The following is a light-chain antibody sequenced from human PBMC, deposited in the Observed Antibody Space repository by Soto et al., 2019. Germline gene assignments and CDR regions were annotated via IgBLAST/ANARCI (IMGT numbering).Light chain of an antibody. CDR1: QSISNW. CDR3: QQYSSYSPFT. Sequence: DIQMTQSPSTLSASVGDRVTVTCRVSQSISNWLAWYQQKPGKAPKLLIYDASSLESGVPSRFSGSGSGTEFTLSISSLQPDDFATYYCQQYSSYSPFTFGPGTKVDI. CDR2: DAS. J-gene: IGKJ3*01. V-gene: IGKV1-5*01.